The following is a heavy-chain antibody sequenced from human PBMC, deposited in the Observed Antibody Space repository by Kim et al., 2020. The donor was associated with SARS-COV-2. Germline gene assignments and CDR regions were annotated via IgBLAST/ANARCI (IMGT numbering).Heavy chain of an antibody. J-gene: IGHJ3*02. CDR3: ARTQRITIFGVVIIGAFDI. V-gene: IGHV4-59*13. CDR2: IYYSGST. CDR1: GGSISSYY. D-gene: IGHD3-3*01. Sequence: SETLSLTCTVSGGSISSYYWSWIRQPPGKGLEWIGYIYYSGSTNYNPSLKSRVTISVDTSKNQFSLKLSSVTAADTAVYYCARTQRITIFGVVIIGAFDIWGQGTMVTVSS.